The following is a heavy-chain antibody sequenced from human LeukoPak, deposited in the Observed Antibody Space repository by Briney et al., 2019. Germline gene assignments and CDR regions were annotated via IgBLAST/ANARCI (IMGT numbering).Heavy chain of an antibody. J-gene: IGHJ3*02. CDR2: ISSSSSYI. CDR1: GFTFSSYS. V-gene: IGHV3-21*01. CDR3: ARDRIQLWLDAFDI. D-gene: IGHD5-18*01. Sequence: GGSLRLSCAASGFTFSSYSMNWVRQAPGKGLEWVSSISSSSSYIYYADSVKGRLTISRDNAKNSLYLQTNSLRAEDTAVYYCARDRIQLWLDAFDIWGQGTMVTVSS.